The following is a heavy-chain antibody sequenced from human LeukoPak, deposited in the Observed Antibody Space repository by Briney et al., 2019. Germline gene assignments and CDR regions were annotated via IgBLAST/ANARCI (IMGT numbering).Heavy chain of an antibody. CDR1: GFTFRSYS. J-gene: IGHJ4*02. Sequence: GGSLRLSCAASGFTFRSYSMNWVRQAPGKGLEWVSSISSSRSYIYYADAVKGRFTISRDNAKNSLYLQMNSLRAEDTAVYYCARGAAGYSGYDLVTYYFDYWGQGTLVTVSS. V-gene: IGHV3-21*01. CDR2: ISSSRSYI. D-gene: IGHD5-12*01. CDR3: ARGAAGYSGYDLVTYYFDY.